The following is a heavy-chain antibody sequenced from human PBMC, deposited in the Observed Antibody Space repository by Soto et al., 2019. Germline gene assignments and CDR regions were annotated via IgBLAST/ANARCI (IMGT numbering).Heavy chain of an antibody. CDR3: ARAGWFAEGYFDF. CDR1: GFTFVMYA. D-gene: IGHD3-10*01. J-gene: IGHJ4*02. CDR2: INAGNGHT. Sequence: ASVKVSCKASGFTFVMYAIHWVRQAPGQGLEWMAWINAGNGHTTYAQKFQGRVTITRDTSARTVYMELRSLRFEDTATYYCARAGWFAEGYFDFWGQGTPVTVSS. V-gene: IGHV1-3*01.